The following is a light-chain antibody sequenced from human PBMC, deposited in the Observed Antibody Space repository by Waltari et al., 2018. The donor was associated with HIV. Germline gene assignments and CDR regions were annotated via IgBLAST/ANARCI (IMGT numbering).Light chain of an antibody. Sequence: QSALTQPASVSGSPGQSIAISCTGTSSDVGNYNYVSWYQHHPGKAPKLIIYEVSNRPSGVSDRFSGSKSGNTASLTISGLQPADEADYYCSSYTTRVFGTGTKVTV. CDR1: SSDVGNYNY. CDR2: EVS. CDR3: SSYTTRV. V-gene: IGLV2-14*01. J-gene: IGLJ1*01.